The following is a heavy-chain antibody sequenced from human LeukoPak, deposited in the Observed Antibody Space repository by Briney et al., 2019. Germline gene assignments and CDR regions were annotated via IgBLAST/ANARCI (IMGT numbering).Heavy chain of an antibody. J-gene: IGHJ4*02. CDR2: ISWNSGSI. V-gene: IGHV3-9*01. CDR1: GFTFDDYA. CDR3: AKGSGYDILTGWYYFDY. D-gene: IGHD3-9*01. Sequence: GGSLRLSCAASGFTFDDYAMHWVRQAPGKGLEWVSGISWNSGSIGYADSVKGRFTISRDNAKNSLYLQMNSLRAEDTALYYCAKGSGYDILTGWYYFDYWGQGTLVTVSA.